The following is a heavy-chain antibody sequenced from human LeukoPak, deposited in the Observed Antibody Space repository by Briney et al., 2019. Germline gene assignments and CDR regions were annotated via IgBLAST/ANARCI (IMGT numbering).Heavy chain of an antibody. CDR2: VTPNSGDT. D-gene: IGHD1-26*01. J-gene: IGHJ4*02. CDR3: ARIGVYGSYWEFDQ. CDR1: GYTFSDYY. Sequence: ASLRASCKASGYTFSDYYIQWGPQAPGQGGQGLEWMGWVTPNSGDTRYAQNFQGKVTMTRDTSISTAYLELYGLRSDDTAIYYCARIGVYGSYWEFDQWGQGTLVTVSS. V-gene: IGHV1-2*02.